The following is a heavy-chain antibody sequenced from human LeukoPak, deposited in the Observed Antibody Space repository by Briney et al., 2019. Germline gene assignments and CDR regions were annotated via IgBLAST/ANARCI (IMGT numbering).Heavy chain of an antibody. D-gene: IGHD2-21*02. J-gene: IGHJ6*02. CDR1: GYTFTSYG. Sequence: GASVKVSCKASGYTFTSYGISWVRQAPGQGLEWMGWISAYNGNTNYAQKLQGRVTMTTDTSTSTAYMELRSLRSDDTAVYYCARLNIVVVTANYYYYCGMDVWGQGTTVTVSS. V-gene: IGHV1-18*01. CDR3: ARLNIVVVTANYYYYCGMDV. CDR2: ISAYNGNT.